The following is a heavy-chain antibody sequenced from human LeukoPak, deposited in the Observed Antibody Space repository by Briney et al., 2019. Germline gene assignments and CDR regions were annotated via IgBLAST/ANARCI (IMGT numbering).Heavy chain of an antibody. V-gene: IGHV3-11*01. CDR1: GFTFSDYY. CDR2: ISSRGRTI. D-gene: IGHD6-13*01. Sequence: KSGGSLRLSCAASGFTFSDYYMSWIRQAPGKGLEWISYISSRGRTIYYADSVKGRFTISRGNAKKSLYLQMNSLRAEDTAVYYCARDPESAAGPDYYYFYGMDAWGQGTTVTVSS. J-gene: IGHJ6*02. CDR3: ARDPESAAGPDYYYFYGMDA.